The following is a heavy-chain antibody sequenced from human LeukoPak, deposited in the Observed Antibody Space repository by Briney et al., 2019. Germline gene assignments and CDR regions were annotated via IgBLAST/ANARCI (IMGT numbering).Heavy chain of an antibody. J-gene: IGHJ5*02. CDR1: GYTFTSYD. CDR2: MNPNSGNT. Sequence: ASVKVSCKASGYTFTSYDINWVRQATGQGLEWMGWMNPNSGNTGYAQKFQGRVTMTTDTSMSTAYMEVSRLTSDDTAVYYCARAGGRSWFDPWGQGTLVTVSS. CDR3: ARAGGRSWFDP. V-gene: IGHV1-8*01.